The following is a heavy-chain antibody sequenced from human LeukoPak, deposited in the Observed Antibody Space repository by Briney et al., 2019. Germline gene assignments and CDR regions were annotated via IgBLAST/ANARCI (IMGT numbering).Heavy chain of an antibody. D-gene: IGHD6-19*01. CDR2: ISYDGSNK. V-gene: IGHV3-30*18. J-gene: IGHJ6*02. CDR1: GFTFSSYG. CDR3: AKDGGYSSGWYSYYYYYGMDV. Sequence: GRSLRLSCAASGFTFSSYGMHWVRQAPGKGLEWVAVISYDGSNKYYADSVKGRFTISRDNSKNTLYLQMNRLRAEDTAVYYCAKDGGYSSGWYSYYYYYGMDVWGQGTTVTVSS.